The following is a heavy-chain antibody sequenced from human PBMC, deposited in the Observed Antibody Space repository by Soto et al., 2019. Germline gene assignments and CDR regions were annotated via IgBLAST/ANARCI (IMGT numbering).Heavy chain of an antibody. Sequence: SETLSLTCTVSGGSISSSSYYWSWIRQPPGKGLEWIGYIYYSGSTNYNPSLKSRVTISVDTSKNQFSLKLSSVTAADTAVYYCARGYYYDSSGSSLGPLSGHNWFDPWGQGTLVTVSS. D-gene: IGHD3-22*01. CDR2: IYYSGST. J-gene: IGHJ5*02. CDR1: GGSISSSSYY. V-gene: IGHV4-61*01. CDR3: ARGYYYDSSGSSLGPLSGHNWFDP.